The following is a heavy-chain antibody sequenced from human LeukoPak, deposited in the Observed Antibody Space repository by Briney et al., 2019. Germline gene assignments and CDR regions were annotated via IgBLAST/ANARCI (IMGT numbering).Heavy chain of an antibody. CDR3: AKERQAGDYFTSDY. J-gene: IGHJ4*02. D-gene: IGHD4-17*01. V-gene: IGHV3-23*01. CDR1: GVTLSNYA. CDR2: FSGSGSAT. Sequence: GGSLRLSCVASGVTLSNYAMSWARQAPGKGLEWVSAFSGSGSATYYSGSAKGRFTISRDNSKNTLYLQMNSLRAEDTAVYFCAKERQAGDYFTSDYWGQGTLVTVSS.